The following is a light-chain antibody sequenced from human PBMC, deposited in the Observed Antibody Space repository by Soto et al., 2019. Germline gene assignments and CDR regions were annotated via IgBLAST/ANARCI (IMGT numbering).Light chain of an antibody. Sequence: ETVMTQSPATLSASPGEGVTLSCRASQSVANKLAWYQQKPGQGPRLIIFHASIRATGVPARFSGSGSGTDFTLTVSSLQSEDFAVYYCQQYNDWPPITFGRGTRLEMK. CDR2: HAS. J-gene: IGKJ5*01. V-gene: IGKV3-15*01. CDR1: QSVANK. CDR3: QQYNDWPPIT.